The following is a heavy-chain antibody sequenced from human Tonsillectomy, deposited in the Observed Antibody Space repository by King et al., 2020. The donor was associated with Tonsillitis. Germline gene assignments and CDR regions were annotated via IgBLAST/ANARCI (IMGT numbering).Heavy chain of an antibody. J-gene: IGHJ4*02. CDR2: NIPIFGSE. V-gene: IGHV1-69*14. Sequence: QLVQSGAEVKKPGSSVKVACKCSGVTFSSYAISLVRQAPGQGLEWMGGNIPIFGSENYAQKFQGSVPITAAKSTSTAYRELSSLRSEDTAVYYCARDYGYKYYFDYGGQGTLVTVPS. CDR1: GVTFSSYA. CDR3: ARDYGYKYYFDY. D-gene: IGHD5-24*01.